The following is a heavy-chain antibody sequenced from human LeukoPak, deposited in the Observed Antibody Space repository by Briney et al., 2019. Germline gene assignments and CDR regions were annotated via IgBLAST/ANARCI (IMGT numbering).Heavy chain of an antibody. Sequence: GGSLRLSCAASGFTFSSYAMSWVRQAPGKGLEWVSAISGSGGSTYYADSVKGRFTISRDNSKNTLYLQMNSLRAEDTAVYYCAKGFGELFPYYYYYMDVWGKGTTVAGSS. CDR3: AKGFGELFPYYYYYMDV. CDR1: GFTFSSYA. V-gene: IGHV3-23*01. D-gene: IGHD3-10*01. CDR2: ISGSGGST. J-gene: IGHJ6*03.